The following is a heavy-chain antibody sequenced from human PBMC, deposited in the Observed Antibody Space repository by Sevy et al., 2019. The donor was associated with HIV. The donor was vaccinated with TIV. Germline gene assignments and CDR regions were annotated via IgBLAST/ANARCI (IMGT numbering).Heavy chain of an antibody. D-gene: IGHD3-9*01. CDR3: ARVSQYVDDDIYDDTITYHPLSYFDY. CDR2: INPKSRGT. CDR1: EYIFTAYY. J-gene: IGHJ4*02. Sequence: AAVKVSCKASEYIFTAYYIHWVGQAPGQGLEWIGWINPKSRGTSYAQTFQGRVTLTRDTSISSASMELRRLRSDDTAVYYCARVSQYVDDDIYDDTITYHPLSYFDYWGQGTPVTVSS. V-gene: IGHV1-2*02.